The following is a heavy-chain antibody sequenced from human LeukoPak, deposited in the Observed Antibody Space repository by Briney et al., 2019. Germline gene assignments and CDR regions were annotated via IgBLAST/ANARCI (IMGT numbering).Heavy chain of an antibody. V-gene: IGHV1-2*04. CDR1: GYTFTGYY. CDR3: ARASSGYYDSMGFDY. D-gene: IGHD3-22*01. J-gene: IGHJ4*02. Sequence: GASVKVFCKASGYTFTGYYMHWVRQAPGQGLEWMGWINPNSGGTNYAQKLQGWVTMTRDTSISTAYMELSRLRSDDTAVYYCARASSGYYDSMGFDYWGQGTLVTVSS. CDR2: INPNSGGT.